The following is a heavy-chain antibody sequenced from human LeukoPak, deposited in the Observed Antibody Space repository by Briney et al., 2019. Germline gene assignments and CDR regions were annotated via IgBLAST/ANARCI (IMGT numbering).Heavy chain of an antibody. D-gene: IGHD6-13*01. V-gene: IGHV1-2*06. Sequence: GASLKVSCKASGYTFTGYHIHWVRQAPGHGLEWMGRINPYSGDTNFAQKFQGRVTMTRDTSITTAYMDLSSLTPDDTAVYFCARDQGSLTRSWYTGYWGQGTQVTVSS. CDR2: INPYSGDT. CDR1: GYTFTGYH. J-gene: IGHJ4*02. CDR3: ARDQGSLTRSWYTGY.